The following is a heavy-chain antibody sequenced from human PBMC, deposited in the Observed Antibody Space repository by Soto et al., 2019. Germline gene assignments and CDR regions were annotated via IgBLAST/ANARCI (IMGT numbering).Heavy chain of an antibody. J-gene: IGHJ4*02. CDR2: ISGSGGGK. Sequence: GGSLRLSCAASGFTFSSYAMSWVRQAPGKGLEWVSAISGSGGGKYYADSVKGRFTISRDNSKNTLYLQMNSLRAEDTAVYYCAKDGRHAARVFDYWGQGTLVTVSS. CDR3: AKDGRHAARVFDY. CDR1: GFTFSSYA. D-gene: IGHD1-26*01. V-gene: IGHV3-23*01.